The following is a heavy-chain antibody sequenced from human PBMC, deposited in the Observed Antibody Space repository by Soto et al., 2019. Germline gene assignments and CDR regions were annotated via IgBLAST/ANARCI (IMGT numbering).Heavy chain of an antibody. CDR1: GFSLTTSGVG. V-gene: IGHV2-5*01. D-gene: IGHD1-1*01. CDR2: IYWNDDK. CDR3: AHNNIQPATNWFDP. J-gene: IGHJ5*02. Sequence: SGPTLVNPTQTLTLTCTFSGFSLTTSGVGVGWIRQPPGKALEWLALIYWNDDKRYSPSLRGRLTITKDTSKNQVVLAMTNMDPVDTATYYCAHNNIQPATNWFDPWGLGTLVSVSS.